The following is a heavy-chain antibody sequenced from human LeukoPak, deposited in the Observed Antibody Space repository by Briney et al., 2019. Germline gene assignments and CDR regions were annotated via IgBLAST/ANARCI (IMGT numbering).Heavy chain of an antibody. J-gene: IGHJ4*02. Sequence: GGSLRLSCAASGFTFSSYGMPWVRQAPGKGLEWVAVIWYDGSNKYYADSVKGRFTISRDNSKNTPYLQMNSLRAEDTAVYYCASFLGATLDYWGQGTLVTVSS. D-gene: IGHD1-26*01. CDR3: ASFLGATLDY. CDR1: GFTFSSYG. CDR2: IWYDGSNK. V-gene: IGHV3-33*01.